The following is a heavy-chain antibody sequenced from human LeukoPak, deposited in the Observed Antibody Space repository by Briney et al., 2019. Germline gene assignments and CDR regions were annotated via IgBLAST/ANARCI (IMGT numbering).Heavy chain of an antibody. V-gene: IGHV3-74*01. CDR3: ARARSGTTDY. CDR2: IDSDERNP. CDR1: GLTLSSYW. Sequence: GGSLRLSRAPSGLTLSSYWIHWVRHAPGKGLVWVSRIDSDERNPSYADSVKGRFTISRDNAKNTVYLQMSSLRDEDTAVYYCARARSGTTDYWGQGTLVTVSS. D-gene: IGHD1-1*01. J-gene: IGHJ4*02.